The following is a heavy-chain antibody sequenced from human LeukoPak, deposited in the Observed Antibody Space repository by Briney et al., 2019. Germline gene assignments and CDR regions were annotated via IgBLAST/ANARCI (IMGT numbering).Heavy chain of an antibody. CDR3: ARLHRERWSLYYFDY. CDR2: INHSGST. Sequence: PSETLSLTCGVYGESFSGYYWSWIRQPPGKGLEWIGEINHSGSTNYNTSLKSRVTISVDTSKNQFSLELSSVTAADTAVYYCARLHRERWSLYYFDYWGQGTLVTVSS. V-gene: IGHV4-34*01. D-gene: IGHD4-23*01. J-gene: IGHJ4*02. CDR1: GESFSGYY.